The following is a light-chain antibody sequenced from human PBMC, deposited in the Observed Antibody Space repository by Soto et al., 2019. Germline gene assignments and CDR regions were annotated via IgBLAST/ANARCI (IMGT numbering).Light chain of an antibody. CDR1: SSDVGNYNY. CDR2: EVS. CDR3: SSYTTITTLV. Sequence: QSALTQPASVSGSPGQSITISCTGTSSDVGNYNYVSWYQHHPGKAPKHIIFEVSHRPSGVSSRFSGSKSGNTASLTISGLQAEDEADYYCSSYTTITTLVFGGGTQLTVL. J-gene: IGLJ2*01. V-gene: IGLV2-14*01.